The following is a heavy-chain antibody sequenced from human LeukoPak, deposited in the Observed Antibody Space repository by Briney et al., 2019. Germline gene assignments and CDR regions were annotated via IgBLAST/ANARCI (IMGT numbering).Heavy chain of an antibody. J-gene: IGHJ5*02. D-gene: IGHD2-21*02. CDR2: IIPILGIA. CDR1: GGTFSSYA. V-gene: IGHV1-69*04. CDR3: ARGGTYCGGDCYLNWFDP. Sequence: GASVKVSCKASGGTFSSYAISWVRQAPGQGLEWMGRIIPILGIANYAQKFQGRVTITADKSTSTAYMELSSLRSEDTAVYYCARGGTYCGGDCYLNWFDPWGQGTLVTVSS.